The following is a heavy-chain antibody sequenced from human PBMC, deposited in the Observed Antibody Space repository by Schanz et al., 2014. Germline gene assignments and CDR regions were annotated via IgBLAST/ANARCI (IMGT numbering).Heavy chain of an antibody. CDR1: RFTFSTYA. V-gene: IGHV3-30*04. CDR3: ARGDMVRGVFDY. J-gene: IGHJ4*02. CDR2: ISSDGFNK. Sequence: QVQLVESGGGVVQPGGSLRLSCAASRFTFSTYAMHWVRQAPGKGLGWLAVISSDGFNKFYADSVKGRFTIARDNSKNTLYLQMNSLRNEDTAVYYCARGDMVRGVFDYWGQGILVTVSS. D-gene: IGHD3-10*01.